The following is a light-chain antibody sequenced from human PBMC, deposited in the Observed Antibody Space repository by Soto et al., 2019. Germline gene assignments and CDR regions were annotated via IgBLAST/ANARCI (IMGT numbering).Light chain of an antibody. V-gene: IGKV3-15*01. CDR3: QQSYSAPFT. J-gene: IGKJ3*01. CDR2: GAS. Sequence: EMVRTQSPATLSMSPGERATLSCRASQSVSSSLAWYQQKPGQAPRLLIYGASTRATGIPARFSGSGSGTDFTLTISSLQPEDFATYYCQQSYSAPFTFGPGTKVDIK. CDR1: QSVSSS.